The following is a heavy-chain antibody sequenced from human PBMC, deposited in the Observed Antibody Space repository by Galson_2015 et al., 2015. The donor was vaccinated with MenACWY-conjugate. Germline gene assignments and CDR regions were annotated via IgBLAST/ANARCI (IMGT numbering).Heavy chain of an antibody. V-gene: IGHV4-59*01. CDR3: ARGVAGSQPFDC. CDR2: IYYSGST. D-gene: IGHD6-19*01. Sequence: SETLSLTCSVSGGSISNYYWSWIRQPPGKRPEWIGLIYYSGSTYYNPSLSSRVTISIETSKNQVSLHLSSVTAADTAVYYCARGVAGSQPFDCWSQGTLVTDSS. CDR1: GGSISNYY. J-gene: IGHJ4*02.